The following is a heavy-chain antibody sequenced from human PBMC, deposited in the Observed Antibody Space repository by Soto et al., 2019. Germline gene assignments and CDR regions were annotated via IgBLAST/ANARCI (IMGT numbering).Heavy chain of an antibody. V-gene: IGHV3-49*03. CDR1: GFRFGDYG. CDR3: SRKVTLSGVVLPTHWFDS. J-gene: IGHJ5*01. CDR2: ISTEPFGATT. D-gene: IGHD3-3*01. Sequence: DVQLVESGGGLVQPGRSLRLSCATSGFRFGDYGMSWFRQAPGKGLEWVGFISTEPFGATTQYAASVKGRFTITRDDSKSIADLQMNSLKTEDTAVYYCSRKVTLSGVVLPTHWFDSWGQGTLVTVSS.